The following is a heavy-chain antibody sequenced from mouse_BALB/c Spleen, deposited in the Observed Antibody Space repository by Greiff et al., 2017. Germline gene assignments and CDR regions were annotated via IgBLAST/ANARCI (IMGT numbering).Heavy chain of an antibody. Sequence: DVKLQESGPGLVKPSQSLSLTCSVTGYSITSGYYWNWIRQFPGNKLEWMGYISYDGSNNYNPSLKNRISITRDTSKNQFFLKLNSVTTEDTATYYCARETDYRYDEAMDYWGQGTSVTVSS. J-gene: IGHJ4*01. CDR3: ARETDYRYDEAMDY. CDR2: ISYDGSN. CDR1: GYSITSGYY. V-gene: IGHV3-6*02. D-gene: IGHD2-14*01.